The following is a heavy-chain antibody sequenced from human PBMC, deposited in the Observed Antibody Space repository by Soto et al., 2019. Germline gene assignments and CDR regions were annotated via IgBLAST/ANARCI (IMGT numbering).Heavy chain of an antibody. V-gene: IGHV4-39*01. J-gene: IGHJ4*02. D-gene: IGHD6-19*01. CDR3: ARHAVHSSGFTVY. CDR1: GGSISSSSYY. Sequence: SETLSLTCTVSGGSISSSSYYWGWIRQPPGKGLAWSGSIYYSGSTYYNPSLKSRVTISVDTSKNQFSLKLSSVTAADTAVYYYARHAVHSSGFTVYWGQGTLVTVSS. CDR2: IYYSGST.